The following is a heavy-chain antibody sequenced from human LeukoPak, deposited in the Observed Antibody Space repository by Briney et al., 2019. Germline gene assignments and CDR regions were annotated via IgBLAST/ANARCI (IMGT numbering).Heavy chain of an antibody. D-gene: IGHD2-2*01. CDR3: SRVGVVLMANWFDP. J-gene: IGHJ5*02. V-gene: IGHV1-18*01. CDR2: INAYNGNT. CDR1: GYTFTSYG. Sequence: GASVKVSCKASGYTFTSYGISWVRQAPGQGLEWMGWINAYNGNTKYAQKFQGRVAMTTDTSTSTAYMEMRSLRSDDTAVYYCSRVGVVLMANWFDPWGQGTLVTVSS.